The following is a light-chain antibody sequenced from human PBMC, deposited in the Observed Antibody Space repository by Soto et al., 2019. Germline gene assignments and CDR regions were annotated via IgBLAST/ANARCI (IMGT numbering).Light chain of an antibody. CDR2: EVS. CDR1: SSDVGGYNF. J-gene: IGLJ2*01. CDR3: SSYAGSDIVL. Sequence: QSALTQPPSASGSPGQSVTISCTGSSSDVGGYNFVSWYQQHPGKAPKLMIYEVSKRPSGVPDRFSGSKSGTAASLTVSGLQAEDEGDYYCSSYAGSDIVLFGGGTKLTVL. V-gene: IGLV2-8*01.